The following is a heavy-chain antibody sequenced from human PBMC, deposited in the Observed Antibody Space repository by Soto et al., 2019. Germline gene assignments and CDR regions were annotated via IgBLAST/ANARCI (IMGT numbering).Heavy chain of an antibody. CDR1: GGTISSYY. CDR2: IYYSGST. V-gene: IGHV4-59*01. J-gene: IGHJ6*03. D-gene: IGHD2-2*01. CDR3: AREGPDLGYCSSTSCYEDYYYYMDV. Sequence: SETLSLTCTVSGGTISSYYWSWIRQPPGKGLEWIGYIYYSGSTNYNPSLKSRVTISVDTSKNQFSLKLSSVTAADTAVYYCAREGPDLGYCSSTSCYEDYYYYMDVWGKGTTVTVSS.